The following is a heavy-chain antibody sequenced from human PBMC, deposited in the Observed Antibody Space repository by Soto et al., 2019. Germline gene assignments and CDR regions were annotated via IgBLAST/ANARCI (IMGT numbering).Heavy chain of an antibody. CDR1: GGSIISSKNY. J-gene: IGHJ6*02. D-gene: IGHD3-10*01. V-gene: IGHV4-39*01. Sequence: LSLTCTVSGGSIISSKNYWGWIRQPPVKGLDWIGTISYSGSTYYNPSLNGRVIISVDTSKNQFSLKLSSLTAADTAVYYCSRRYSFGSGKYGVDVWGQGTMVNVSS. CDR3: SRRYSFGSGKYGVDV. CDR2: ISYSGST.